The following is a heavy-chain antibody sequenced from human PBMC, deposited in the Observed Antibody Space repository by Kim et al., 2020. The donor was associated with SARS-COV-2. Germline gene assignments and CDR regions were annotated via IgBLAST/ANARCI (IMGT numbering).Heavy chain of an antibody. J-gene: IGHJ4*02. V-gene: IGHV4-39*01. D-gene: IGHD3-16*01. CDR3: TRSWGRGPYFGS. CDR2: ISCSGST. Sequence: SETLSLTCTVSGASISDSISYWAWIRQPTGKGLEWIGSISCSGSTSYNPSLKRRVTISVDMSKNQFSLNQSPVTAADTVVYYCTRSWGRGPYFGSWGQGT. CDR1: GASISDSISY.